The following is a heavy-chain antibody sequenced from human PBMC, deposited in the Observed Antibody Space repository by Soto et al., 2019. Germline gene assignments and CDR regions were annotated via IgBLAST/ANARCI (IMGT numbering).Heavy chain of an antibody. D-gene: IGHD1-7*01. CDR2: ISYDGSS. CDR3: AMHNTFGTAGYHAFDV. J-gene: IGHJ3*01. V-gene: IGHV4-59*02. Sequence: ETLIRAGGRSGSSVRPRYCSWIRRFPGGGLEWIAYISYDGSSNNNPSLSSPRSMSIDTSRNQVYLNLTSVTAADTAAYYCAMHNTFGTAGYHAFDVWGQGTAVTV. CDR1: GSSVRPRY.